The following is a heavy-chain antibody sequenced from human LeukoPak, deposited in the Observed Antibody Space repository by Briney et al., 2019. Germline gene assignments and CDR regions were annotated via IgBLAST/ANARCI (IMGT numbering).Heavy chain of an antibody. J-gene: IGHJ4*02. CDR3: VRGSGGNGYGYWGDN. CDR1: GFTFSSYA. CDR2: IWYDGNEK. V-gene: IGHV3-33*08. Sequence: GGSLRLSCTASGFTFSSYAMSWVRQAPGQGLEWVAVIWYDGNEKHYVDSVKGRFTISRDNFKNTLYLQMNSLRADDSAVYYCVRGSGGNGYGYWGDNWGQGTLVTVSS. D-gene: IGHD5-12*01.